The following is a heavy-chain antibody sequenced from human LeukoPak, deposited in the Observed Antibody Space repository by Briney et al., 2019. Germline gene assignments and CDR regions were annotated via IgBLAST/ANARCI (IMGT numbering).Heavy chain of an antibody. CDR2: ILNSGTTT. CDR1: GSTFSSYE. J-gene: IGHJ4*02. V-gene: IGHV3-48*03. CDR3: ARDPPDY. Sequence: GGSLRLSCAASGSTFSSYEMNWVRQAPGKGLEWVSYILNSGTTTYYADSVKGRFTISRDNAKNSLYLQMNSLRAEDTGVYYCARDPPDYWGQGILVTVSS.